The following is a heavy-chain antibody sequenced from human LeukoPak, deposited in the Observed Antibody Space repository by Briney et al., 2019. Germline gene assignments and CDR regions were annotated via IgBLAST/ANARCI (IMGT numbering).Heavy chain of an antibody. Sequence: PGGSLRLSCAASGFTLSSYAMSWVRQAPGKGLEWVSTISGSGENTYYADSVKGRFTISRDNSKNTLYLQMYSLRVEDTAVYYCAKWGSGSYYKGSFDYWGQGTLVTVSS. J-gene: IGHJ4*02. CDR3: AKWGSGSYYKGSFDY. D-gene: IGHD3-10*01. CDR2: ISGSGENT. CDR1: GFTLSSYA. V-gene: IGHV3-23*01.